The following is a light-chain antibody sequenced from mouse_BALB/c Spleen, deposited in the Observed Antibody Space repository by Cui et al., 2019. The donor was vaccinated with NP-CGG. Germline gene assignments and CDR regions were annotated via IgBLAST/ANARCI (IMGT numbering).Light chain of an antibody. Sequence: AVVTQESALTPSPGATVTLTCRSSPGAVTTTNYANWVQEKPDHLFTGLIGGTNNRAPGVPARFSGSLIGDKAALTITGAQTEDEAIYFCALWYSNHWVFGGGTKLTVL. J-gene: IGLJ1*01. CDR2: GTN. V-gene: IGLV1*01. CDR3: ALWYSNHWV. CDR1: PGAVTTTNY.